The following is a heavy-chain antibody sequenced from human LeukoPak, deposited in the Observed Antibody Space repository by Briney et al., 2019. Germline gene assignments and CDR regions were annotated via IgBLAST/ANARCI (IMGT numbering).Heavy chain of an antibody. D-gene: IGHD6-13*01. CDR3: ARDTEAIAAASTFDY. CDR2: VDPDGVT. CDR1: GFTVSINY. J-gene: IGHJ4*02. Sequence: GGSLRLSCVGSGFTVSINYMSWVRQAPGKGLEWVSFVDPDGVTSYADSVKGRFTISRDNAKNSLYLQMNSLRAEDTAVYYCARDTEAIAAASTFDYWGQGTLVTVSS. V-gene: IGHV3-53*01.